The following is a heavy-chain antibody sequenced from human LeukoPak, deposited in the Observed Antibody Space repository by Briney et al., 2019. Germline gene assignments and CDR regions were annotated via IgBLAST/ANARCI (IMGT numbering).Heavy chain of an antibody. V-gene: IGHV4-39*01. CDR1: GGSISSSSYC. D-gene: IGHD1-1*01. J-gene: IGHJ4*02. Sequence: PSETLSPTCTVSGGSISSSSYCWGWIRQPPGKGLEWIGSIYYSGSTYYNPSLKSRVTISVDTSKNQFSLKLSSVTAADTAVYYCARHRNWNVFDYWGQGTLVTVSS. CDR2: IYYSGST. CDR3: ARHRNWNVFDY.